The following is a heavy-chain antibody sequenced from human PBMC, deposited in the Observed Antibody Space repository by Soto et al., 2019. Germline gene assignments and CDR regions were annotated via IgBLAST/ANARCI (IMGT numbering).Heavy chain of an antibody. CDR1: GYTFTSHW. CDR3: ARLLTEGATYREDAFDI. Sequence: ASVKVSCKASGYTFTSHWISWVRQAPGQGLEWMGWVSTYNGKTDYAQKFQGRVTMTADTRTSTGYMELRSLRSDDTAVYYCARLLTEGATYREDAFDIWGQGTKVTVSS. CDR2: VSTYNGKT. J-gene: IGHJ3*02. D-gene: IGHD1-26*01. V-gene: IGHV1-18*01.